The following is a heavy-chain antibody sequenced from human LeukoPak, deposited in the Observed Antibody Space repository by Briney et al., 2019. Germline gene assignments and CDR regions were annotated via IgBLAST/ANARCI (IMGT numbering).Heavy chain of an antibody. CDR3: ARDKTMGYFDY. CDR2: INPSGGST. Sequence: ASVNVSCKASGYTFTIYYMHWVRQAPGQGLEWMGIINPSGGSTSYAQKFQVRVTMTRDMSTSTVYMELSSLRSEDTAVYYCARDKTMGYFDYWGQGTLVTVSS. CDR1: GYTFTIYY. D-gene: IGHD1-14*01. J-gene: IGHJ4*02. V-gene: IGHV1-46*01.